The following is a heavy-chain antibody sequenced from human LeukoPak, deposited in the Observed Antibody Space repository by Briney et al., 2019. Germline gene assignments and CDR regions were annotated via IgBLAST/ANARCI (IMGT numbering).Heavy chain of an antibody. V-gene: IGHV3-11*01. D-gene: IGHD6-6*01. Sequence: AGGSLRLSCAASGFTFSDYYMSWIRQAPGKGLEWVSYISTSGNTIYYADSVKGRFTIPRDNAKNSLYLQMNRLRAEDTAVYYCARVGDSSSSDYWGQGTLVTVSS. CDR2: ISTSGNTI. CDR1: GFTFSDYY. CDR3: ARVGDSSSSDY. J-gene: IGHJ4*02.